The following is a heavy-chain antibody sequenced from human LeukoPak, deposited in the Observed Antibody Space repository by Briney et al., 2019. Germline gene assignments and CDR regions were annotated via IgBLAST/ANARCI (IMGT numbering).Heavy chain of an antibody. D-gene: IGHD6-13*01. J-gene: IGHJ4*02. CDR1: GFTFYTYG. CDR2: IGPDGGTT. Sequence: GGSLRLSCAASGFTFYTYGMHWVCQAPGKGLEYVSGIGPDGGTTYYANSVKGRFTISRDNSKYMLYLQMGSLTADDMAVYYCARGAQLTDYQGQRTLVTVSS. CDR3: ARGAQLTDY. V-gene: IGHV3-64*01.